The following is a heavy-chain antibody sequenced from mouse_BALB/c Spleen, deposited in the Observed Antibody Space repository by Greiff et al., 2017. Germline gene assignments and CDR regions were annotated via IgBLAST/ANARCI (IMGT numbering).Heavy chain of an antibody. CDR3: ASGGTYYGNYGFAY. V-gene: IGHV1-74*01. CDR2: IDPSDSET. CDR1: GYSFTSYW. Sequence: QVQLQQSGAELVKPGASVKLSCKASGYSFTSYWMHWVKQRPGQGLEWIGMIDPSDSETRLNQKFKDKATLTVDKSSSTAYMQLSSPTSDDSAVYYCASGGTYYGNYGFAYWGQGTLVTVSA. D-gene: IGHD2-10*01. J-gene: IGHJ3*01.